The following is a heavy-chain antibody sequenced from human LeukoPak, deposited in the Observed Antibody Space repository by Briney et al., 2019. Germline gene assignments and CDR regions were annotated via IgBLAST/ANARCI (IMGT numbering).Heavy chain of an antibody. CDR3: ANCLGYDPNFDY. Sequence: PGRSLRLSCAASGFTFSRYTIHWVRQAPGKGLEWVALISYDGSNKYYADSVKGRFTISRDNSKNTLYLQMNSLRAEDTAVYYCANCLGYDPNFDYWGQGTLVTVSS. V-gene: IGHV3-30-3*01. J-gene: IGHJ4*02. CDR2: ISYDGSNK. D-gene: IGHD3-3*01. CDR1: GFTFSRYT.